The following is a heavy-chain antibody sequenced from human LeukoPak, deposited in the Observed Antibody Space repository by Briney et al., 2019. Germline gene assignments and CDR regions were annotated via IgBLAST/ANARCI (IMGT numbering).Heavy chain of an antibody. CDR2: ISYDGSNK. Sequence: PGGSLRLSCVASGITFSSYGMHWVRQAPGKGLEWVAVISYDGSNKYYADSVKGRFSNSRDNSKNTVYLQMNSLRAEDTAVYYCAREGYSGRVHDAFDIWGQGTMVTVSS. D-gene: IGHD5-12*01. J-gene: IGHJ3*02. CDR3: AREGYSGRVHDAFDI. CDR1: GITFSSYG. V-gene: IGHV3-30*03.